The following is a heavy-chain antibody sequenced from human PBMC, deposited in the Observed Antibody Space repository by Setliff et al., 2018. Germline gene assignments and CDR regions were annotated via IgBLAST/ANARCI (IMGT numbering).Heavy chain of an antibody. CDR3: ARGDFYYYFYMDV. V-gene: IGHV1-69*05. J-gene: IGHJ6*03. Sequence: RASVKVSCKASGGTFSSYGISWVRQAPGQGLEWMGGTIPIFGTTDYAQKFQGRVTIITDESTSTAYMELNSLRSEDTAIYYCARGDFYYYFYMDVWGKGTTVTVS. CDR2: TIPIFGTT. CDR1: GGTFSSYG.